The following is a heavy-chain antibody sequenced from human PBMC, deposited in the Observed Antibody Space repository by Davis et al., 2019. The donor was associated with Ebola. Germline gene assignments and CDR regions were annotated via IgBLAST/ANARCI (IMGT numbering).Heavy chain of an antibody. CDR2: ISYDGSNK. J-gene: IGHJ4*02. CDR1: GFTFSSYA. V-gene: IGHV3-30*04. CDR3: ARDPSVSSGYYRYLDY. Sequence: GGSLRLSCAASGFTFSSYAMHWVRQAPGKGLEWVAVISYDGSNKYYADSVKGRFTISRDNSKNTLYLQMNSLRAEDTAVYYCARDPSVSSGYYRYLDYWGQGTLVTVSS. D-gene: IGHD3-22*01.